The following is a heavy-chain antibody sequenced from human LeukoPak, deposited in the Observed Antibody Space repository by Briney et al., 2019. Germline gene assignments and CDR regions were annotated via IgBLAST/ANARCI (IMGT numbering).Heavy chain of an antibody. V-gene: IGHV3-23*01. CDR3: AKASGWYGYYFDY. D-gene: IGHD6-19*01. CDR1: GFTFSSYA. CDR2: ISGSGGST. Sequence: QAGGSLRLSCAASGFTFSSYAMSWVRQAPGKGLEWVSAISGSGGSTYYADSVKGRFTISRDNSKNTLYPQMNSLRAEDTAVYYCAKASGWYGYYFDYWGQGTLVTVSS. J-gene: IGHJ4*02.